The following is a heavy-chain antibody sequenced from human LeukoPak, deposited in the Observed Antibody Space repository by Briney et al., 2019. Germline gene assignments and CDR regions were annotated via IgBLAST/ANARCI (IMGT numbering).Heavy chain of an antibody. D-gene: IGHD3-22*01. CDR2: ISYDGSNK. Sequence: PGRSLRLSCAASRFTFSSYAMHWVRQAPGKGLEWVAVISYDGSNKYYADSVKGRFTISRDNSKNTLYLQMNSLRAEDTAVYYCARGPNYYDSSGYPYYYYGMDVWGQGTTVTVSS. CDR3: ARGPNYYDSSGYPYYYYGMDV. J-gene: IGHJ6*02. CDR1: RFTFSSYA. V-gene: IGHV3-30-3*01.